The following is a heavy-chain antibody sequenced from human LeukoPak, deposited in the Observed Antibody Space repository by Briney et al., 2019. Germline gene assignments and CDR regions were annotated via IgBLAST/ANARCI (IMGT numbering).Heavy chain of an antibody. V-gene: IGHV3-9*01. J-gene: IGHJ4*02. CDR1: GFTFDDYA. CDR2: ISWNSGSI. CDR3: AKSPTGEWFGELLGY. Sequence: GGSLRLSCAASGFTFDDYAMHWVRQAPGKGLEWVSGISWNSGSIGYADSVKGRFTISRDNAKNSLYLQMNSLRAEDTALYYCAKSPTGEWFGELLGYWGQGTLVTVSS. D-gene: IGHD3-10*01.